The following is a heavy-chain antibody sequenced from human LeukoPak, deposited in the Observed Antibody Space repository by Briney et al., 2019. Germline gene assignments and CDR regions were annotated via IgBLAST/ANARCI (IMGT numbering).Heavy chain of an antibody. J-gene: IGHJ4*02. CDR2: VSGSSNI. V-gene: IGHV3-48*02. CDR1: GFTFSSYT. CDR3: ARDGLHTGHFDY. Sequence: GGSLRLSCAAPGFTFSSYTMNWVRQAPGEGLEWVSTVSGSSNIHYSDSVKGRFTISRDNARNSLYLQMNSLRDEDTAVYYCARDGLHTGHFDYWGQGTLVTVSS. D-gene: IGHD2-21*01.